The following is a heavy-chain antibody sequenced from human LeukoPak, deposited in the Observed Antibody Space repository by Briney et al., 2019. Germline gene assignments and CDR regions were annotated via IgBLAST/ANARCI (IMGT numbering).Heavy chain of an antibody. CDR1: GYTFTSWD. J-gene: IGHJ4*02. V-gene: IGHV1-8*01. Sequence: GASVKVSCKASGYTFTSWDINWVRQAAGQGLEWMGWMNPNSGNTGYGQRFQGRITMTREISIGTAYMELSNLTSEDTAIYYCTRGSSGRRDNWGQGTLVTVSA. D-gene: IGHD6-19*01. CDR3: TRGSSGRRDN. CDR2: MNPNSGNT.